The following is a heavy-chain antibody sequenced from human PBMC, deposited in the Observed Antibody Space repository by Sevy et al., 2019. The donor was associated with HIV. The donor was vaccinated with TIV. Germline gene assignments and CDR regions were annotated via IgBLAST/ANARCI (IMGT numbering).Heavy chain of an antibody. CDR3: RRKGGAFDKGSAP. J-gene: IGHJ5*02. CDR2: ISSSGSSI. V-gene: IGHV3-48*03. Sequence: GGSLRLSCTASGFTFSSYDMNWVRQAPGKGLEWVSKISSSGSSIYYADSVKGRFTISRDNAKNSLNLQMNSLRAEDRVVYYCRRKGGAFDKGSAPWGRAPLAPVSS. D-gene: IGHD3-9*01. CDR1: GFTFSSYD.